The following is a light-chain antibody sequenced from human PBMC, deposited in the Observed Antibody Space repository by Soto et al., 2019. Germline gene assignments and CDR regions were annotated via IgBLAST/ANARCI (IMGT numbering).Light chain of an antibody. CDR3: QQYHNWPRT. V-gene: IGKV3-15*01. CDR1: QSSSSSY. J-gene: IGKJ1*01. CDR2: GAS. Sequence: DIVLTQSPGTMSLFPGVSANLSCRASQSSSSSYLAWYQQKPGQAPRLLIYGASTMATGIPARFSGSGSGTEFTLTISSLQSEDFASYYCQQYHNWPRTFGQGTKVDIK.